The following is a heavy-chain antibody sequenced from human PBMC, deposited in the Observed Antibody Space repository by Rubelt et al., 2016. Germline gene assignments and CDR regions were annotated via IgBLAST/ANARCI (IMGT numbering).Heavy chain of an antibody. CDR1: GGSFSGYY. D-gene: IGHD6-13*01. V-gene: IGHV4-34*01. CDR2: INHSGST. J-gene: IGHJ5*02. CDR3: ARGLARAAAARRRLWFDP. Sequence: QVQLQQWGAGLLKPSETLSLTCAVYGGSFSGYYWSWIRQPPGKGLAWIGEINHSGSTNSNPSLKSRVTISVDTSKTQFSLKLSSVTAADTAVYYCARGLARAAAARRRLWFDPWGQGTLVTVSS.